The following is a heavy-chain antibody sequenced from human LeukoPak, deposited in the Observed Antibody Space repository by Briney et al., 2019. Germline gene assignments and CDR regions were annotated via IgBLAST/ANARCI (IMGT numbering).Heavy chain of an antibody. CDR3: ARERDWPIALGGVIVIPQFDY. D-gene: IGHD3-16*02. J-gene: IGHJ4*02. Sequence: GGPLRLSCAASGFTVRAKYMSWFRKPPGKGLDWAYLIYIGGKTQYADSVKGRFTVSRDDSKNTLFLQMNSLRIEDTAVYYCARERDWPIALGGVIVIPQFDYWGQGALVTVSS. CDR1: GFTVRAKY. CDR2: IYIGGKT. V-gene: IGHV3-66*01.